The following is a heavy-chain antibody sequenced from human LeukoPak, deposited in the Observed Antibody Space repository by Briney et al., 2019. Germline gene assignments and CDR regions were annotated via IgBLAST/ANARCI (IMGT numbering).Heavy chain of an antibody. Sequence: KSSETLSLTCTVSGGSISSYYWSWIRQPPGKGLEWIGYIYYSGNTNYNPSLKSRVTISVDTSKNQFSLKLSSVTAADTAVYYCASQRYSSLYFDYWGQGTLVTVSS. CDR3: ASQRYSSLYFDY. CDR1: GGSISSYY. V-gene: IGHV4-59*12. D-gene: IGHD6-13*01. CDR2: IYYSGNT. J-gene: IGHJ4*02.